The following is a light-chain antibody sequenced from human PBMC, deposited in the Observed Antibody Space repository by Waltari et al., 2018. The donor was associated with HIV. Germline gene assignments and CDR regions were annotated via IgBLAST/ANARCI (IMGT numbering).Light chain of an antibody. CDR3: QQYYTLRST. CDR1: RTVLYNRNY. J-gene: IGKJ4*01. CDR2: WAS. Sequence: DIVMTQSPDSLAVSLGARATVTCTSSRTVLYNRNYLAWYQQKPGQAPKVLIYWASTRAFGVPDRFSGSGSGTDFSLTISRVQADVVAIYYCQQYYTLRSTFGGGTKIEI. V-gene: IGKV4-1*01.